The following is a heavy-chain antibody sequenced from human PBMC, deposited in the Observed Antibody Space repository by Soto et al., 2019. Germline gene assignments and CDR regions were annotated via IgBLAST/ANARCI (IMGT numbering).Heavy chain of an antibody. J-gene: IGHJ6*02. D-gene: IGHD2-8*01. V-gene: IGHV4-31*01. Sequence: QVQLQESGPGLVKPSQTLSLTCTVSGGSISSGGYYWSWIRQHPGKGLEWIGYIYYSGSTHYNPYLMRPVTISVETSKNQFSLKLSSVTAADTAVYYCARALIYRRLFYGMDVWGQGTTVTVSS. CDR1: GGSISSGGYY. CDR2: IYYSGST. CDR3: ARALIYRRLFYGMDV.